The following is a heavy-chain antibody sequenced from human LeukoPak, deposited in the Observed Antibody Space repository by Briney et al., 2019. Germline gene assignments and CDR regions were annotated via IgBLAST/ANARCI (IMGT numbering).Heavy chain of an antibody. Sequence: SETLSLTCAVYGGSFSGYYWSWIRQPPGKGLEWIGEINHSGSTNYNPSLKSRVTISVDTSKNQFSLQLSSVTAADTAVYYCARGLWLRYWGQGTLVTVSS. J-gene: IGHJ4*02. CDR1: GGSFSGYY. V-gene: IGHV4-34*01. CDR2: INHSGST. CDR3: ARGLWLRY. D-gene: IGHD5-18*01.